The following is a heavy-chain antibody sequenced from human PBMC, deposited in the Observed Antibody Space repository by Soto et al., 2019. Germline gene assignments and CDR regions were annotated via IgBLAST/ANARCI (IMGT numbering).Heavy chain of an antibody. CDR2: ISWNSGSI. V-gene: IGHV3-9*01. Sequence: VQLVESGGGLVQPGRSLRLSCAASGFTFDDYAMHWVRQAPGKGLEWVSGISWNSGSIGYADSVKGRFTISRDNAKNSLYLQMNSLRAEDTALYYCAKTTPYSSSWAAIDYWGQGTLVTVSS. D-gene: IGHD6-13*01. J-gene: IGHJ4*02. CDR3: AKTTPYSSSWAAIDY. CDR1: GFTFDDYA.